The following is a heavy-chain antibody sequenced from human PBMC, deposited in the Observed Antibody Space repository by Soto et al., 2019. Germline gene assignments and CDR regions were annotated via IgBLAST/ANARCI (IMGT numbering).Heavy chain of an antibody. V-gene: IGHV3-33*01. Sequence: GGSLRLSCAASGFTFSSYGMHWVRQAPGKGLEWVAVIWYDGSNKYYADSVKGRFTISRDNSKNTLYLQMNSLRAEDTAVYYCERDEGRSGWFGTFVYWGQGTLVTVYS. D-gene: IGHD6-19*01. CDR2: IWYDGSNK. CDR1: GFTFSSYG. J-gene: IGHJ4*02. CDR3: ERDEGRSGWFGTFVY.